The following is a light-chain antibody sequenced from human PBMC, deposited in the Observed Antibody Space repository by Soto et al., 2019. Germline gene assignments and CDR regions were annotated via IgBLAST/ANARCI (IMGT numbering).Light chain of an antibody. Sequence: EIVMTQSPVTLSVSPGERATLSCRASQSVSSNLAWYQQKPGQAPRLLISGASSRATGIPDRFSGSGSGTDFTLTISRLQPEDFAVYYCQQYNNWPPITFGQGTKVDIK. J-gene: IGKJ1*01. CDR2: GAS. CDR3: QQYNNWPPIT. V-gene: IGKV3D-15*01. CDR1: QSVSSN.